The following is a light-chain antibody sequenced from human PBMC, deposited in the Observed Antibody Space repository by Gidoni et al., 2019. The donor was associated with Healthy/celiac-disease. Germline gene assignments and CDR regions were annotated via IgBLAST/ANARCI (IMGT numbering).Light chain of an antibody. CDR2: DAS. V-gene: IGKV3-11*01. CDR3: QQPPT. CDR1: QSVSSY. J-gene: IGKJ4*01. Sequence: EIVLTQSPATLSLSPGDRATLACRASQSVSSYLAWYQQKPGQAHRLLTYDASNPATGIPASFSGSGSGPAFTLTISSLVPEDFAVYYCQQPPTFGGGTKVEIK.